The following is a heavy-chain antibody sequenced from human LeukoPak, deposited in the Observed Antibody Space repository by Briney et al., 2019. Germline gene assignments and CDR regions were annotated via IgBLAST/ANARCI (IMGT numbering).Heavy chain of an antibody. CDR1: GGSISSYY. D-gene: IGHD3-10*01. Sequence: SETLSLTCTVSGGSISSYYWSWLRQPPGKGLEWIGYIYYSGSTNYNPSLKSRVTISVDTSKNQFSLKLNSVTAADTAVYYCARGYYYGSGTYYKTWGQGTLVTVSS. V-gene: IGHV4-59*08. CDR2: IYYSGST. CDR3: ARGYYYGSGTYYKT. J-gene: IGHJ5*02.